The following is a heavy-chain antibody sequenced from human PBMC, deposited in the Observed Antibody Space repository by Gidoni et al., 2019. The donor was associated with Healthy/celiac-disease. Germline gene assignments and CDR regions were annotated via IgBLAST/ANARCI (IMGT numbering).Heavy chain of an antibody. Sequence: VQLVESGGGVVQPGRSLRLSCAASGFTFSSYGMHWVRQAPGKGLEWVAVISYDGSNKYYADSVKGRFTISRDNSKNTLYLQMNSLRAEDTAVYYCAKITAEQIYYYYYYGMDVWGQGTTVTVSS. CDR3: AKITAEQIYYYYYYGMDV. D-gene: IGHD3-10*01. CDR2: ISYDGSNK. V-gene: IGHV3-30*18. CDR1: GFTFSSYG. J-gene: IGHJ6*02.